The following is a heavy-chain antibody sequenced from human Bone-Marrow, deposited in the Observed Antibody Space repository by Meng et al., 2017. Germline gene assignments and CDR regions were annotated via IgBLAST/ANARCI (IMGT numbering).Heavy chain of an antibody. D-gene: IGHD6-13*01. Sequence: SGPTLVKPTQTLTLTCTFSGFSLSTSGVGVGWIRQPPGKALEWLALIYWNDDKRYSPSLKSRLTITKDTSKNQVVLTMTNMDPVDTATYYCAHRRPYIAAGTLFGSVFDYWGQGTLVTVSS. J-gene: IGHJ4*02. CDR2: IYWNDDK. CDR3: AHRRPYIAAGTLFGSVFDY. V-gene: IGHV2-5*01. CDR1: GFSLSTSGVG.